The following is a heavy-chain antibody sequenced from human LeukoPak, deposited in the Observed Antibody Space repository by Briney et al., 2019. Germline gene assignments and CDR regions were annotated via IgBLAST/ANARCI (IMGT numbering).Heavy chain of an antibody. D-gene: IGHD3-9*01. CDR1: GGSISSYY. Sequence: SETLSLTCTVSGGSISSYYWSWIRQPPGKGLEWIGYIYYSGSTNYNPSLKSRVTISVDTSKNQFSLKLSSVTAADTAVYYCATLDFDWFGSDPNWFDPWGQGTLVTVSS. J-gene: IGHJ5*02. CDR3: ATLDFDWFGSDPNWFDP. CDR2: IYYSGST. V-gene: IGHV4-59*08.